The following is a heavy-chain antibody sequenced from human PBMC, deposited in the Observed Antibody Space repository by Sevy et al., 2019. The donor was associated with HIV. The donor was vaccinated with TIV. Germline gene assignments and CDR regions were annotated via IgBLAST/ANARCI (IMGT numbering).Heavy chain of an antibody. CDR1: GFTFSNHA. D-gene: IGHD3-22*01. CDR3: ARKYDSSGYFDY. V-gene: IGHV3-23*01. CDR2: ISGSGGSGTKT. Sequence: GGSLRLSCAASGFTFSNHAMNWVRQAPGKGLEWVSGISGSGGSGTKTNYADSVKGRFTISRDDSKNSLFLQLNSLRAEDTAIYYCARKYDSSGYFDYWGQGTLVTVSS. J-gene: IGHJ4*02.